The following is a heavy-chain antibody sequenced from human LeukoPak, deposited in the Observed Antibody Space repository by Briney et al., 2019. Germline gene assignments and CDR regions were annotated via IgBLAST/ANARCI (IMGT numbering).Heavy chain of an antibody. CDR3: AREAAEAYFDY. Sequence: ASVKVSCKASGYTFTNFDINWVRQATGQGLEWMGWMNPNSGNTGYAQKFQGRVTMTRNTSISTAYMELRSLRSDDTAVYYCAREAAEAYFDYWGQGTLVTVSS. J-gene: IGHJ4*02. CDR1: GYTFTNFD. CDR2: MNPNSGNT. V-gene: IGHV1-8*01.